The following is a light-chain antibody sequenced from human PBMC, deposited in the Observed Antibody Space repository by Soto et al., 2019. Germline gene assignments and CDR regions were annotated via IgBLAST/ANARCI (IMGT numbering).Light chain of an antibody. J-gene: IGLJ1*01. Sequence: QSALTQPASVSLSPGQSITISCTGTSSDVGGYYYVSLYQHHPGKAPKLMIYQVSNRPSGVSNRFSGSESGNTASLTISGLQAEDEADYYCSSYTSSNTFYVFGTGTKVTVL. CDR1: SSDVGGYYY. V-gene: IGLV2-14*01. CDR3: SSYTSSNTFYV. CDR2: QVS.